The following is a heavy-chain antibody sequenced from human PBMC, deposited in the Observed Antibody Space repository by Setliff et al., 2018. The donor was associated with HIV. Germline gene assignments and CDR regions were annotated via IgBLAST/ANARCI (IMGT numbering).Heavy chain of an antibody. CDR3: ARGYSSSSSYYYGMDV. CDR1: GYTFTNYG. V-gene: IGHV1-18*01. J-gene: IGHJ6*02. D-gene: IGHD6-6*01. CDR2: ISVYNGNT. Sequence: ASVKVSCKASGYTFTNYGINWVRQAPGQGLEWMGWISVYNGNTNFAQKLPGRVTMTTDTSTSTAYMELRSLRSDDTAVYYRARGYSSSSSYYYGMDVWGQGTTVTVSS.